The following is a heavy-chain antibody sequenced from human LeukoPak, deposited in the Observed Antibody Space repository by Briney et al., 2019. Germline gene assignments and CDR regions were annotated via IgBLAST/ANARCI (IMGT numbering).Heavy chain of an antibody. CDR1: GYTFTGYY. Sequence: ASVKVSCKASGYTFTGYYMHWVRQAPGQGLEWMGRINPNSGGTNYAQKFQGRVTMTRDTSISTAYMELSRLRSDDTAVYYCAGGYDSRQILLGYWGQGTLVTVSS. D-gene: IGHD3-22*01. CDR2: INPNSGGT. J-gene: IGHJ4*02. V-gene: IGHV1-2*06. CDR3: AGGYDSRQILLGY.